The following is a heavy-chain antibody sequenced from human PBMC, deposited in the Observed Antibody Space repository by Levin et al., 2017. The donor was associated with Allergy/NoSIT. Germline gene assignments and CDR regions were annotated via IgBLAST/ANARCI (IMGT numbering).Heavy chain of an antibody. J-gene: IGHJ4*02. CDR1: GFSFSTYT. CDR2: ISSVSNFI. CDR3: ARDGRGRAARWNFDL. Sequence: GGSLRLSCAASGFSFSTYTMNWVRQAPGKGLEWVSSISSVSNFIYSTDSLKGRFSISRDNAKNSLYLQINSLRDEDTAVYYCARDGRGRAARWNFDLWGQGTLVTVSS. V-gene: IGHV3-21*01. D-gene: IGHD6-6*01.